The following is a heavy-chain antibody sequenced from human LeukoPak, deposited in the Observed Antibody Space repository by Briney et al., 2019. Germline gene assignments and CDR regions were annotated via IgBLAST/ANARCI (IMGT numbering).Heavy chain of an antibody. V-gene: IGHV1-18*01. CDR2: ISAYNGNT. J-gene: IGHJ4*02. D-gene: IGHD2-15*01. Sequence: ASVKVSCKASGYTFTSSGISWVRQAPGQGLESMGWISAYNGNTNYAQKLQGRVTMTTDTSTSTAYMELRSLRSDDTAVYYCARDLIAAAVVAATGALDYWGQGTLVTVSS. CDR1: GYTFTSSG. CDR3: ARDLIAAAVVAATGALDY.